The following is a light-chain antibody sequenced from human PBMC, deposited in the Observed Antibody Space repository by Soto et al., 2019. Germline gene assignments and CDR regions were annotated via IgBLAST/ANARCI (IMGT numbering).Light chain of an antibody. CDR2: AAS. CDR1: QTISTW. CDR3: QQSYSTPQVT. Sequence: DIHLTHTSPTLSSSLVDRVTITCRASQTISTWMAWYQQKPGKAPKLLIYAASSLQSGVPSRFSGSGSGTDFTLTISSLQPEDFATYYCQQSYSTPQVTFGQGTLLEI. V-gene: IGKV1-39*01. J-gene: IGKJ5*01.